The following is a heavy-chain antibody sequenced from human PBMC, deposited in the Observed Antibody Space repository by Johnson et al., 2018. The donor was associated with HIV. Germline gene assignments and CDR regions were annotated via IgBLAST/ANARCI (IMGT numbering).Heavy chain of an antibody. CDR1: GFTFDDHG. CDR3: ARATYYYDSSGYLGDAFDV. Sequence: MQLVESGGGVVRPGGSLRLSCAASGFTFDDHGMSWVRQAPGKGLDWVSGIHWNGGSTGYADSVKGRFTISRDNAKNSLYLQMNSLRAEDTALYYCARATYYYDSSGYLGDAFDVWGQGTMVIVSS. J-gene: IGHJ3*01. CDR2: IHWNGGST. D-gene: IGHD3-22*01. V-gene: IGHV3-20*04.